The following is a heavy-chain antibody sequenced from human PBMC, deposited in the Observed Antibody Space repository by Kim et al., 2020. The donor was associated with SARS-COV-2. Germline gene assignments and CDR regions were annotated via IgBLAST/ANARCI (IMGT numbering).Heavy chain of an antibody. CDR3: ARGLGPLWFGELFTSDAFDI. CDR2: INHSGST. CDR1: GGSFSGYY. Sequence: SETLSHTCAVYGGSFSGYYWSWIRQPPGKGLEWIGEINHSGSTNYNPSLKSRVTISVDTSKNQFSLKLSSVTAADTAVYYCARGLGPLWFGELFTSDAFDIWGQGTMVTVSS. D-gene: IGHD3-10*01. J-gene: IGHJ3*02. V-gene: IGHV4-34*01.